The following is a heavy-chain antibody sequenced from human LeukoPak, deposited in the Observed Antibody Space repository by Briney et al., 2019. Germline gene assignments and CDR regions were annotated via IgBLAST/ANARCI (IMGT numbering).Heavy chain of an antibody. CDR2: ISSSSSTI. V-gene: IGHV3-48*01. CDR1: GFTFSSYS. J-gene: IGHJ6*03. Sequence: GGSLRLSCAASGFTFSSYSMNWVRQAPGKGLEWVSYISSSSSTIYYADSVKGRFTISRDNAKNSLYLQMNSLRAEDTAVYYCARGGPYYYYYMDVWGKGTTVTVSS. CDR3: ARGGPYYYYYMDV.